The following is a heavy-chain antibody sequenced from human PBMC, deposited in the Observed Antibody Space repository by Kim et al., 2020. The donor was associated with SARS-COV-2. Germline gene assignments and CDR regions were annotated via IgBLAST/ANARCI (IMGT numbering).Heavy chain of an antibody. CDR2: IYYSGST. D-gene: IGHD3-16*02. V-gene: IGHV4-59*08. CDR3: TRHRYDYVWGRYRYQWFDP. CDR1: GGSISSYY. J-gene: IGHJ5*02. Sequence: SETLSLTCTVSGGSISSYYWSWIRQPPGKGLEWIGYIYYSGSTNYNPSLKSRVTISVDTSKNQFSLKLSSVTAADTAVYYCTRHRYDYVWGRYRYQWFDP.